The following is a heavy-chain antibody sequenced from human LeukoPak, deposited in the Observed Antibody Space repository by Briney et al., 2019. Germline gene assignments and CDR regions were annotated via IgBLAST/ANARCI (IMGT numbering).Heavy chain of an antibody. V-gene: IGHV4-31*03. J-gene: IGHJ5*02. CDR1: GASITSGGYY. CDR2: LYYTGSS. Sequence: PSETLSLTCTVSGASITSGGYYWSWIRQHPQRGLEWIGYLYYTGSSFYNPSLKSRVTISVDTSENQFSLNLNSVTAADTAVYYCATKPGYCSGGSFYSQNGNWFDPWGQGTLVTVSS. D-gene: IGHD2-15*01. CDR3: ATKPGYCSGGSFYSQNGNWFDP.